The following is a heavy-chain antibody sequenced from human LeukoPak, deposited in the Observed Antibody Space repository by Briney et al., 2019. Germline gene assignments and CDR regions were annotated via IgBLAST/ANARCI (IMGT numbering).Heavy chain of an antibody. CDR3: AKGGSGWSYYFDF. CDR2: ISGDGGST. V-gene: IGHV3-43*02. Sequence: QARGSLRLSCAASGFTFSVYAMHWVRQAPGKGLWRVSLISGDGGSTYYADSVKGRFTISRDNSKNSLYLQMNSLSTEDTALYYCAKGGSGWSYYFDFWGQGTLVTDSS. D-gene: IGHD6-19*01. CDR1: GFTFSVYA. J-gene: IGHJ4*02.